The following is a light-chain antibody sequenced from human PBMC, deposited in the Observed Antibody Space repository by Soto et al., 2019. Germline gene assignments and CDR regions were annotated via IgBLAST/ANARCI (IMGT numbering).Light chain of an antibody. CDR2: DAS. CDR3: QKYNSYT. J-gene: IGKJ2*01. Sequence: DIQMPQSPSTLSASVGDRVTITCRASQSISSWLAWYQQKPGKAPKLLSYDASSLESGVPSRFSGSGSGTEFTLTIRSLRPDDFAADYCQKYNSYTSGQGTKLDIK. CDR1: QSISSW. V-gene: IGKV1-5*01.